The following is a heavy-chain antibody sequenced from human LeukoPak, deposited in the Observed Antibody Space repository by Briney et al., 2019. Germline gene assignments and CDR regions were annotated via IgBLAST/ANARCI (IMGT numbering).Heavy chain of an antibody. CDR2: INPNSGGT. V-gene: IGHV1-2*02. CDR1: GYTFTGYY. CDR3: ARVGFCSGGLCPYYFDY. J-gene: IGHJ4*02. D-gene: IGHD2-15*01. Sequence: ASVTVSCKASGYTFTGYYMHWVRQAPGQGLEWMGWINPNSGGTSFAQKFQGRVTMTRDTSISTDYMELSRLRSDDTAVYYCARVGFCSGGLCPYYFDYWGQGTLVTVSS.